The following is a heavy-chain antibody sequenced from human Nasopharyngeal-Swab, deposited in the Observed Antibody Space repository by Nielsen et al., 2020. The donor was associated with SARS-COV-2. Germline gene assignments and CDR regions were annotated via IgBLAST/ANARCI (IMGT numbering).Heavy chain of an antibody. CDR1: GGSVISGTYY. D-gene: IGHD6-19*01. CDR2: IYYSGST. V-gene: IGHV4-31*03. Sequence: SETLSLTCTVSGGSVISGTYYWSWIRQHPGKGLEWIGYIYYSGSTYYNPSLKSRVTISVDTSKNQFSLKLSSVTAADTAVYYCARFAYGSSGWYVDYWGQGTLVTVSS. J-gene: IGHJ4*02. CDR3: ARFAYGSSGWYVDY.